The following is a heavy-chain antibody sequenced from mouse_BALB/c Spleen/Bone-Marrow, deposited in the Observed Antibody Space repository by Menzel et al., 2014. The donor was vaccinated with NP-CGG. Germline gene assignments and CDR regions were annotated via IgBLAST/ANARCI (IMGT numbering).Heavy chain of an antibody. CDR3: ARGGNYAWFAY. J-gene: IGHJ3*01. CDR2: ISSGSSTI. Sequence: EVQRVESGGGLVQPGGSRKLSCAASGFTFSSFGMHWVRQAPEKGLEWVAYISSGSSTIYYADTAKGRFTISRDNPRNTLFLQMTSLRSEDTAMYYCARGGNYAWFAYWGQGTLVTVSA. CDR1: GFTFSSFG. D-gene: IGHD2-1*01. V-gene: IGHV5-17*02.